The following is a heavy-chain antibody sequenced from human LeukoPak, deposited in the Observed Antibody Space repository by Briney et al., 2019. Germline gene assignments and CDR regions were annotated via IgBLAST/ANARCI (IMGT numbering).Heavy chain of an antibody. CDR2: IYYSGST. J-gene: IGHJ4*02. V-gene: IGHV4-39*01. CDR1: GGSLSSSSYY. CDR3: ARAELVLGVDY. Sequence: SETRSLTCTVAGGSLSSSSYYWGRIRQPPGKGLEWIGSIYYSGSTYYNPSLKSRVTISVDTSKNQFSLKLSSVTAADTAVYYCARAELVLGVDYWGQGTLVTVSS. D-gene: IGHD6-13*01.